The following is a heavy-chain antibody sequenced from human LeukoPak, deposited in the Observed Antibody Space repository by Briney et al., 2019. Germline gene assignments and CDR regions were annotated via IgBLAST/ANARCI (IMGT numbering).Heavy chain of an antibody. CDR1: GGSISSYY. Sequence: SETLSLTCTVSGGSISSYYWSWIRQPPGKGLEWIGYIYYSGSTNYNPSLKSRVTISVDTSKNQFSLKLSPVTAADTAVYYCARVATYWFDPWGQGTLVTVSS. CDR3: ARVATYWFDP. V-gene: IGHV4-59*01. CDR2: IYYSGST. J-gene: IGHJ5*02.